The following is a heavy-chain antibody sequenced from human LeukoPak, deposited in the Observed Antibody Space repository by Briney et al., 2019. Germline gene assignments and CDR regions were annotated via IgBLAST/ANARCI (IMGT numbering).Heavy chain of an antibody. Sequence: GASVKASCKASNYTITSYGISWVRQAPGQGLEWMAWINAYNGDTNYAQKFQGRVTLTTDTSTSTAYMELRSLRSDDTAVYYCARDGSGVWFDYWGQGTLVTVSS. CDR2: INAYNGDT. J-gene: IGHJ4*02. CDR1: NYTITSYG. V-gene: IGHV1-18*01. CDR3: ARDGSGVWFDY. D-gene: IGHD3-10*01.